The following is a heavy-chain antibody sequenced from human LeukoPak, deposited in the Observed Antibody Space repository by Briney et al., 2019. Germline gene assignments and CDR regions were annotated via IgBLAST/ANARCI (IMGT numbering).Heavy chain of an antibody. J-gene: IGHJ3*01. CDR2: ISTSGAST. D-gene: IGHD4-17*01. Sequence: PGGSLRLSCANSGFTFRRFAMSWVRQAPGKGLEWVSTISTSGASTYYADSVRGRFTISRDNSKNTLYLQMKSLGAEDTAVYYCAKDWKDYGDFHAFDVWGQGTMVTVSS. CDR1: GFTFRRFA. CDR3: AKDWKDYGDFHAFDV. V-gene: IGHV3-23*01.